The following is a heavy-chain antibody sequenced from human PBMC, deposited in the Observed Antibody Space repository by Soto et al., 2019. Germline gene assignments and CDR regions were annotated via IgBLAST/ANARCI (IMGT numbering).Heavy chain of an antibody. V-gene: IGHV3-23*01. D-gene: IGHD3-3*01. CDR2: ISGSGGST. CDR1: GFTFSSYA. J-gene: IGHJ3*02. CDR3: AKWFFGVVIVGNDAFDI. Sequence: PGGSLRLSCAASGFTFSSYAMSWVRQAPGKGLEWVSAISGSGGSTYYADSVKGRFTISRDNSKNTLYLQMNSLRAEDTAVYYCAKWFFGVVIVGNDAFDIWGQGTMVTVSS.